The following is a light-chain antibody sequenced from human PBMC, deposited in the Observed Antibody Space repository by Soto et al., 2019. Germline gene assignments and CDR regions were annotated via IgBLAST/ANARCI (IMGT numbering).Light chain of an antibody. CDR2: NNN. CDR1: SSNIGNNY. Sequence: QSVLTQSPSASETPGQRVTISCSGSSSNIGNNYVCWYQQLPGAAPKLLIYNNNQRPSGVPDRFSGSKSATSASLAISGLRSEDEADYYCAAWDDSLNGYVFGAGTKVTVL. V-gene: IGLV1-47*02. CDR3: AAWDDSLNGYV. J-gene: IGLJ1*01.